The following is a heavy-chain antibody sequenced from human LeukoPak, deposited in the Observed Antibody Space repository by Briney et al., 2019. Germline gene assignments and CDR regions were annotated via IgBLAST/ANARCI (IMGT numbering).Heavy chain of an antibody. V-gene: IGHV4-59*08. CDR3: ARHGGYHSPIDY. J-gene: IGHJ4*02. CDR1: GGSISSYY. CDR2: IYYSGST. D-gene: IGHD3-22*01. Sequence: PSETLSLTCTVSGGSISSYYWSWIRQPPRKGLEWIGYIYYSGSTNYNPSLESRVTMSVDTSKNQFSLKLSSVTAADTAVYYCARHGGYHSPIDYWGQGTLVTVSS.